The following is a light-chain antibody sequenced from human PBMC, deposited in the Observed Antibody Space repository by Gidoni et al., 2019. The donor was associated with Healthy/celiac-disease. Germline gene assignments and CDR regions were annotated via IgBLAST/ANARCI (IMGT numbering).Light chain of an antibody. CDR1: QSLLHSNGYNY. CDR3: MQALQTPCS. V-gene: IGKV2-28*01. J-gene: IGKJ2*04. CDR2: LGS. Sequence: IVMTQSPLSLPVTPGEPASISCRSSQSLLHSNGYNYLDWYLQKPGQSPQLLIYLGSNRASGVPDRFSGRGSGTDFTLKISRVEAEDVGVYYCMQALQTPCSFGQGTKLEIK.